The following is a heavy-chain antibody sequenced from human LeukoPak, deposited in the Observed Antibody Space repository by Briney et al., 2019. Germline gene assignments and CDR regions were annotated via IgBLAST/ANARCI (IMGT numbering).Heavy chain of an antibody. Sequence: GGSLRLSCAASGFTFSSYSMSWVRQAPGKGLEWVSYISSSSSTTYYADSVKGRFTISRDNAKNSLYLQMNSLRAEDTAVYYCARDHNLSGTSFDYWGQGTLVTVSS. V-gene: IGHV3-48*01. CDR3: ARDHNLSGTSFDY. CDR2: ISSSSSTT. CDR1: GFTFSSYS. J-gene: IGHJ4*02. D-gene: IGHD1-14*01.